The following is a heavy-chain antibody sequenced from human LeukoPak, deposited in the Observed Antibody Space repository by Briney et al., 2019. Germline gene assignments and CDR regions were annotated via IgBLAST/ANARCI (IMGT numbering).Heavy chain of an antibody. J-gene: IGHJ6*03. D-gene: IGHD2/OR15-2a*01. CDR3: TRQVSDYYYHYIDV. V-gene: IGHV4-39*01. CDR2: IYYSGTT. CDR1: GGSISSSHYY. Sequence: SETLSLTCTVSGGSISSSHYYWGWIRQPPGKGLEWIGTIYYSGTTYYNPSLESRLTIFLDTSKSQFSLMLNSVTAADTAVYYCTRQVSDYYYHYIDVWGTGTAVTVSS.